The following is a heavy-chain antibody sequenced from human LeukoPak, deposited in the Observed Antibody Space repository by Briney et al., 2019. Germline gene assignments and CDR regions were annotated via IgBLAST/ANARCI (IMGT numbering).Heavy chain of an antibody. D-gene: IGHD3-16*01. J-gene: IGHJ5*02. CDR2: MNPNSGNT. V-gene: IGHV1-8*01. CDR3: ARALRVYVWVDPGLDP. CDR1: GYTFTSYD. Sequence: LWASVKVSCKASGYTFTSYDINWVRQATGQGLEWMGWMNPNSGNTGYAQKFQGRVTMTRNTSISTAYMELSSLRSEDTAVYYCARALRVYVWVDPGLDPWGQGTLVTVSS.